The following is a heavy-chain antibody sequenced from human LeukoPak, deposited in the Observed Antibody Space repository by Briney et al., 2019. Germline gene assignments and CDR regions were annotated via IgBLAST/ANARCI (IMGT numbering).Heavy chain of an antibody. V-gene: IGHV1-2*02. Sequence: ASVKVSCKASGGTFSSYAISWVRQAPGQGLEWMGWINPNSGGTNYAQKFQGRVTMTRDTSISTAYMELSRLRSDDTAVYYCAREESIAAAGPYYYYYYMDVWGKGTTVTISS. CDR3: AREESIAAAGPYYYYYYMDV. CDR1: GGTFSSYA. CDR2: INPNSGGT. J-gene: IGHJ6*03. D-gene: IGHD6-13*01.